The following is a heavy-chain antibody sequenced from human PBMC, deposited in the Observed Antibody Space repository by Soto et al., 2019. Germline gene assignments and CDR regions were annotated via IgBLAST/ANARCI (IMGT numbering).Heavy chain of an antibody. V-gene: IGHV4-31*03. CDR2: IYYSGST. Sequence: SETLSLTCTVSGGSISSGGYYWSWIRQHPGKGLEWIGYIYYSGSTYYNPSLKSRVTISVDTSKNQFSLKLSSVTAADTAVYYCARDKGPYETLTPGYNWFDPWGQGTLVTVSS. CDR3: ARDKGPYETLTPGYNWFDP. CDR1: GGSISSGGYY. J-gene: IGHJ5*02. D-gene: IGHD2-8*01.